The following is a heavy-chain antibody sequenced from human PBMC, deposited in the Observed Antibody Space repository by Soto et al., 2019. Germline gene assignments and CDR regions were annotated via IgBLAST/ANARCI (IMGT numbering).Heavy chain of an antibody. V-gene: IGHV1-24*01. CDR3: ASGRGNGRPLESSFDY. Sequence: ASVKVSCKVSGYTLTELSMHWVRQAPGKGLEWMGGFDPEDGETIYAQKFQGRVTMTEDTSTDTAYMELSSLRSEDTAGYYCASGRGNGRPLESSFDYWGQGTLVTVSS. J-gene: IGHJ4*02. CDR2: FDPEDGET. D-gene: IGHD3-3*01. CDR1: GYTLTELS.